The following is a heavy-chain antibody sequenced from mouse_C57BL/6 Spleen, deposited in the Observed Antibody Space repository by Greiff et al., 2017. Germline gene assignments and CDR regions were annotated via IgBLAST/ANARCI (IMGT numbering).Heavy chain of an antibody. Sequence: EVKLVESGGGLVKPGGSLTLSCAASGFTFSSYAMSWVRQTPEKRLEWVATISDGGSYTYFPDNVKGRFTISRYNAKNNLYLQMSNLKSEDTAMYYCAREPENFDYWGQGTTLTVSS. CDR3: AREPENFDY. CDR1: GFTFSSYA. J-gene: IGHJ2*01. V-gene: IGHV5-4*01. CDR2: ISDGGSYT.